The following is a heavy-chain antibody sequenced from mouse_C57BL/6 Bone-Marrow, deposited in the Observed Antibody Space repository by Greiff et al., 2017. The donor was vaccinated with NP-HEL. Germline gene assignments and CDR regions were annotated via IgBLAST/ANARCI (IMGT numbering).Heavy chain of an antibody. CDR1: GYPFTDYY. V-gene: IGHV1-19*01. CDR3: ARQDFYAMDY. J-gene: IGHJ4*01. CDR2: INPYNDGT. Sequence: VQLQQSGPVLVKPGASVKMSCTASGYPFTDYYMNWVKQSHGKSLEWIGVINPYNDGTSYNQKFQGKATLTVDKSFSTAYKVRNSMTSEDSAVYYCARQDFYAMDYWGQGTSVTVSS.